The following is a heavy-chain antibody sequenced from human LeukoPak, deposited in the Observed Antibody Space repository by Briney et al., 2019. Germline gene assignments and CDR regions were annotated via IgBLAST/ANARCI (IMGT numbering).Heavy chain of an antibody. V-gene: IGHV1-58*02. J-gene: IGHJ4*02. CDR3: AADDLTRGY. CDR2: IVVGSGNT. Sequence: SVKVSCKASGFTFTNSAIQWVRQARGQRLEWIGWIVVGSGNTNYAQKFQERVTITRDMSTSTAYMELNSLRFEDTAVYYCAADDLTRGYWGQGTLVTVSS. CDR1: GFTFTNSA.